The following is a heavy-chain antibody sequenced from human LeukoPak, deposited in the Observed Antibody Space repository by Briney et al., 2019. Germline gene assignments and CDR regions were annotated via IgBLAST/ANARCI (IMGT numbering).Heavy chain of an antibody. J-gene: IGHJ3*01. CDR3: TRDAVVGTGIAFDV. D-gene: IGHD1-26*01. CDR2: INPKSGGT. V-gene: IGHV1-2*06. Sequence: ASVKVSCTASGYTFTGYYMHWVRQAPGQGLEWMGRINPKSGGTNYAQKFQGRVTITSDTSASTAYMELSSLSSEDTAVYYCTRDAVVGTGIAFDVWGQGTLVTVSS. CDR1: GYTFTGYY.